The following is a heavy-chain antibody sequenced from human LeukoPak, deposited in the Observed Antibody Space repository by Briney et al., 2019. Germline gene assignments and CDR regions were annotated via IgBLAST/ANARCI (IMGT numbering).Heavy chain of an antibody. J-gene: IGHJ4*02. CDR3: ARDRAGLAY. CDR2: TYYRSKWYT. Sequence: SQTLSLTCALSGDSVSNNSVAWNWIRQSPSRGLEWLGRTYYRSKWYTDYAVSVKSRITLNADTSKNHFSLELNSVTPEDTAVYYCARDRAGLAYWGQGTLVTVSS. CDR1: GDSVSNNSVA. D-gene: IGHD3/OR15-3a*01. V-gene: IGHV6-1*01.